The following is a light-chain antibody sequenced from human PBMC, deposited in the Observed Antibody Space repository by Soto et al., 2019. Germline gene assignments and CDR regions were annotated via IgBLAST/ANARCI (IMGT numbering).Light chain of an antibody. V-gene: IGLV2-14*03. CDR1: SSDVGAFNY. J-gene: IGLJ1*01. CDR2: DVT. Sequence: QSALTQPASVSGSPGQSISISCIGTSSDVGAFNYVSWYQHHRGKAPQLIIYDVTSRPSGVSNRFSASKSGNTASLTISGLQAEDEADYYCSSYTTRNTEVFGSGTKLTVL. CDR3: SSYTTRNTEV.